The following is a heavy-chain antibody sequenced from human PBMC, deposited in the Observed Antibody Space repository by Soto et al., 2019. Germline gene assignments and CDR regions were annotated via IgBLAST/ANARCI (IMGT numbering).Heavy chain of an antibody. CDR3: ARHLPADYSSGWCARGNYFDY. CDR2: IDWDDDK. J-gene: IGHJ4*02. D-gene: IGHD6-19*01. Sequence: SGPTLVNPTQTLTLTCTFSGFSLSTSGMCVSWIRQPPGKALEWLALIDWDDDKYYSTSLKTRLTISKDTSKNQVVLTMTNMDPVDTATYYCARHLPADYSSGWCARGNYFDYWGQGTLVTVSS. V-gene: IGHV2-70*01. CDR1: GFSLSTSGMC.